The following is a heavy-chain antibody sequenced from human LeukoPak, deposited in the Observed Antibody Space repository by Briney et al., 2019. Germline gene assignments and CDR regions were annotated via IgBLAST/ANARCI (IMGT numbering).Heavy chain of an antibody. J-gene: IGHJ1*01. CDR1: GGSFSGYY. D-gene: IGHD6-19*01. V-gene: IGHV4-34*01. CDR2: INHSGST. CDR3: ARGLRYFSGWPYFQR. Sequence: PSETLSLTCAVYGGSFSGYYWSWIRQPPGKGLEWIGEINHSGSTNYNPSLKSRVTISVDTSKNQFSLKLSSVTAADTAVYYCARGLRYFSGWPYFQRWGQGTLVTVSS.